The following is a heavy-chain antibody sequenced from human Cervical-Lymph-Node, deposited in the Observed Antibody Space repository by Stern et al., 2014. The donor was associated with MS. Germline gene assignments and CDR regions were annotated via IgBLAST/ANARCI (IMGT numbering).Heavy chain of an antibody. Sequence: QVQLQQSGPGLVKPSETLSLTCAVSGDLNGDYYLTWIRQPPGKGLERIVYIFYTGNPNYNPPLNRRVPMSLDTSKDQFSLKLSSVTAADTAVYYCVREDSGNWYPQFDYWGKGILVPVSP. CDR2: IFYTGNP. D-gene: IGHD6-13*01. CDR3: VREDSGNWYPQFDY. V-gene: IGHV4-59*01. J-gene: IGHJ4*02. CDR1: GDLNGDYY.